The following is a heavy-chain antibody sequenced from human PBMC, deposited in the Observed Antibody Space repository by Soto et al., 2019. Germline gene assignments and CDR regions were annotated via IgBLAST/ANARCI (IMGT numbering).Heavy chain of an antibody. CDR2: IYYSGST. CDR3: ARGKRGYGDCYFDY. CDR1: GGSVSSGSYY. J-gene: IGHJ4*02. D-gene: IGHD4-17*01. V-gene: IGHV4-61*01. Sequence: SETLSLTCTVSGGSVSSGSYYWSWIRQPPGKGLEWIGYIYYSGSTNYNPSLKSRVTISVDTSKNQFSLKLSSVTAADTAVYYCARGKRGYGDCYFDYWGQGTLVTVSS.